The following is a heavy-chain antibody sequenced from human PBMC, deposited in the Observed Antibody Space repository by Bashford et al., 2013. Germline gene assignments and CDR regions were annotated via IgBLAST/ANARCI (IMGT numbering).Heavy chain of an antibody. Sequence: YTFTDLLLYYSGADRTPRTRDVEWMGVDQPSTVVATDFAQKFQGRVTMTRETSISTAFMELNSLTPDDTAIYYCARDFSRDSGWIRLDPWGQGTLVTVSS. V-gene: IGHV1-2*02. J-gene: IGHJ5*02. CDR2: QPSTVVAT. D-gene: IGHD6-19*01. CDR3: ARDFSRDSGWIRLDP. CDR1: YTFTDLLL.